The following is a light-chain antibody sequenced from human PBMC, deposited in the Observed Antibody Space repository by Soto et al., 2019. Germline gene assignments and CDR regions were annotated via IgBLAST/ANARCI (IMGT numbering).Light chain of an antibody. Sequence: QSALTQPASVSGSPGQSITISCTGTSSDVGSYNLVSWYKQHPGKAPKLMIYEVSERPSGVSNRFSGSRSGNTASLTISGLQAEDEADYYCCSYAGSSTFVFGTGTKVTV. CDR1: SSDVGSYNL. J-gene: IGLJ1*01. V-gene: IGLV2-23*02. CDR3: CSYAGSSTFV. CDR2: EVS.